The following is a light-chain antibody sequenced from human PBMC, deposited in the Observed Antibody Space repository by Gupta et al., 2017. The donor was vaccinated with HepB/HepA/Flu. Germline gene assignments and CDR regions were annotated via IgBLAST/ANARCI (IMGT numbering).Light chain of an antibody. Sequence: SYELTQPPSVSVSPGQTARITCSGDALPKQYAYWYQQKPGQAPVLVIYKDSERPSGIPERVSGSSSGTKVTLTISGVQAEDEADDYCQSADSSGTWVLGGGTKLTVL. V-gene: IGLV3-25*03. J-gene: IGLJ3*02. CDR3: QSADSSGTWV. CDR2: KDS. CDR1: ALPKQY.